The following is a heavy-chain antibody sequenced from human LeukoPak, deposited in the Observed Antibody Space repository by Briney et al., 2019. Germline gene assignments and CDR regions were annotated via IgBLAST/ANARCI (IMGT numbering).Heavy chain of an antibody. J-gene: IGHJ6*02. D-gene: IGHD6-19*01. V-gene: IGHV1-8*01. CDR2: MNPNSGNT. CDR3: ARLDSSGWYSLYYYYYYGMDV. CDR1: GYTFTSYD. Sequence: GASVTVSCKASGYTFTSYDINWVRQATGQGLEWMGWMNPNSGNTGDAQKFQGRVTMTRNTSISTAYMELSSLRSEDTAVYYCARLDSSGWYSLYYYYYYGMDVWGQGTTVTVSS.